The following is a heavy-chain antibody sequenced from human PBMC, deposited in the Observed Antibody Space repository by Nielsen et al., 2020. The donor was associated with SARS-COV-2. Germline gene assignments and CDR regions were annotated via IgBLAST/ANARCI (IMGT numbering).Heavy chain of an antibody. CDR3: ARAGQWLVKVAFDI. Sequence: SETLSLTCTVSGGSISSSSYYWSWIRQPPGKGLEWIGEINHSGSTNYNPSLKSRVTISVDTSKNQFSLKLSSVTAADTAVYYCARAGQWLVKVAFDIWGQGTMVTVSS. J-gene: IGHJ3*02. CDR1: GGSISSSSYY. CDR2: INHSGST. V-gene: IGHV4-39*07. D-gene: IGHD6-19*01.